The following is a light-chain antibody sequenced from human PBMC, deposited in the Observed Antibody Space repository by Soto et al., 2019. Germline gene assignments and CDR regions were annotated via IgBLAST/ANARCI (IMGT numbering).Light chain of an antibody. Sequence: QSALTQPASVSGSPGQSITISCTGTSDDIGAYDRVSWFHQYPGEATQIIIYEIVHRPSGISNRFSGSKSSNIAALTVFGLQVEDEADYYCTSYTYRGGLWVFGSGTKLTVL. CDR2: EIV. CDR3: TSYTYRGGLWV. CDR1: SDDIGAYDR. J-gene: IGLJ3*02. V-gene: IGLV2-14*01.